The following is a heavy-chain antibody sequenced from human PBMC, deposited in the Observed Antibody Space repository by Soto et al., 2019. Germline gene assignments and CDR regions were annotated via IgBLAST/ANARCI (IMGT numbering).Heavy chain of an antibody. CDR2: LIAMLGTP. J-gene: IGHJ5*02. CDR3: ASGSCYAKWGS. V-gene: IGHV1-69*13. D-gene: IGHD2-15*01. CDR1: GGTFGSHG. Sequence: SVNVYCKASGGTFGSHGIAWVRQAPGQGLEWMGGLIAMLGTPTYAKKVQGRATITAGESLTSSYLELRSLRSEDTAVYFCASGSCYAKWGSWGQGTLVTVSS.